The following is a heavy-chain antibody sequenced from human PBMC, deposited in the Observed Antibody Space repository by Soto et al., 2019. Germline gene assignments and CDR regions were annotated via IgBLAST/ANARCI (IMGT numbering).Heavy chain of an antibody. CDR2: TYYRSRWYS. J-gene: IGHJ6*02. Sequence: SQTLSLTCVGSGDTVSSNSVAWNWVRQSPSRGLVWLGRTYYRSRWYSDYAVSVRSRIDINADTSKNQVSLQLNSVTPEDTAVYFCARSEEDFDYYYYGMYVWGQGTTVTVSS. V-gene: IGHV6-1*01. D-gene: IGHD2-15*01. CDR1: GDTVSSNSVA. CDR3: ARSEEDFDYYYYGMYV.